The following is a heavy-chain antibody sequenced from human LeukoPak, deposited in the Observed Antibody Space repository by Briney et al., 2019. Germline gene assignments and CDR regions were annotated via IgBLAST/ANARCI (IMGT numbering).Heavy chain of an antibody. CDR3: ARDKGRARGPYYYDSSGYYYFDY. CDR2: INHSGST. V-gene: IGHV4-31*03. Sequence: SQTLSLTCTFSGGSISSGGYYWSWIRQHPGKGLEWIGEINHSGSTNYNPSLKSRVTISVDTSKNQFSLKLSSVTAADTAVYYCARDKGRARGPYYYDSSGYYYFDYWGQGTLVTVSS. CDR1: GGSISSGGYY. D-gene: IGHD3-22*01. J-gene: IGHJ4*02.